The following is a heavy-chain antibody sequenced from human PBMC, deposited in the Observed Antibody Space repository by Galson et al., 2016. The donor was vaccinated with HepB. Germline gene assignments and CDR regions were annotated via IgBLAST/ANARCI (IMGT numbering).Heavy chain of an antibody. CDR1: GFSVNENY. CDR3: ARDTSSSIRADL. V-gene: IGHV3-53*01. D-gene: IGHD2-21*01. J-gene: IGHJ4*02. CDR2: IYIDGTT. Sequence: SLRLSCAASGFSVNENYMSWVRQAPGRGLEWVSIIYIDGTTYYADSVKGRFTISRDSSKNTLFLQMNSLSPEDTAVYYCARDTSSSIRADLWGQGTLVTVSS.